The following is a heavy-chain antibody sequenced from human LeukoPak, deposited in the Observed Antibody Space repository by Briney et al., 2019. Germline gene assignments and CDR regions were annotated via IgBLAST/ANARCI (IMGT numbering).Heavy chain of an antibody. J-gene: IGHJ4*02. CDR3: ASGGGDYYDSSGVFDY. CDR2: ISAYNGNT. D-gene: IGHD3-22*01. CDR1: GYTFTSYG. V-gene: IGHV1-18*01. Sequence: GASVKVSCKASGYTFTSYGISWVRQAPGQGLEWMGWISAYNGNTNYAQKLQGRVTMTTDTSTSTAYMELRSLRSDDPAVYYCASGGGDYYDSSGVFDYWGQGTLVTVSS.